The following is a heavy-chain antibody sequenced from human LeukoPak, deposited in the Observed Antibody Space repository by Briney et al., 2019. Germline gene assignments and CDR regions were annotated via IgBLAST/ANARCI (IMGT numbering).Heavy chain of an antibody. J-gene: IGHJ1*01. CDR3: ARHAFDSSGYYQKYFQH. D-gene: IGHD3-22*01. CDR2: IYPVDYDT. Sequence: PGESLKISCKGHGYTFTSYWIGRARQMPGKGLEWMGIIYPVDYDTRCSPSLQGQVTLSADKSISTAYLQWSSLKASDTAMYYCARHAFDSSGYYQKYFQHWGQGTLVTVSS. CDR1: GYTFTSYW. V-gene: IGHV5-51*01.